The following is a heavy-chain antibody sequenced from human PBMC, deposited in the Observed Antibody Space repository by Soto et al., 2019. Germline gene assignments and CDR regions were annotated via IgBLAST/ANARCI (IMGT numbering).Heavy chain of an antibody. CDR3: AREAESLDY. CDR2: ISYDGSNK. J-gene: IGHJ4*02. CDR1: GFTFSSYA. Sequence: QVQLVESGGGVVQPGSSLRLSCAASGFTFSSYAMHWVRQAPGKGLEWVAVISYDGSNKYYADSVKGRFTISRDNSKNTMYVQMNSLRAEDTAVYYCAREAESLDYWGQGTLVTVSS. D-gene: IGHD6-13*01. V-gene: IGHV3-30-3*01.